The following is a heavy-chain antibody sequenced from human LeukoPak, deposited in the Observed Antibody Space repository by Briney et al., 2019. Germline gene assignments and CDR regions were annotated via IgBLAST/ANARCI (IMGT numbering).Heavy chain of an antibody. J-gene: IGHJ4*02. CDR2: INHSGSI. Sequence: SETLSLTCAVYGGSLSDYYWNWIRQPPGKGLEWIGEINHSGSINYNSSLKSRVTISVDTSKNQFSLKRSSVTAADTAVYYCARGHGYCSGGSCPPRDFDYWGQGTLVTVSS. D-gene: IGHD2-15*01. CDR1: GGSLSDYY. CDR3: ARGHGYCSGGSCPPRDFDY. V-gene: IGHV4-34*01.